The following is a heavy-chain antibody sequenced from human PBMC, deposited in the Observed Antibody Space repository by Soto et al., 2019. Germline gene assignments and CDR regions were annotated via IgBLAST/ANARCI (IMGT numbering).Heavy chain of an antibody. J-gene: IGHJ4*02. CDR2: IYPGDSDA. V-gene: IGHV5-51*01. D-gene: IGHD3-16*01. CDR1: GYSFTNYW. CDR3: ARHGGPDARGHLDLDY. Sequence: GESLKISCQGSGYSFTNYWIGWVRQMPGKGLEWMGIIYPGDSDARYSPSFQGQVTMSADKSIRIAYLQWSSLKASDTAIYYCARHGGPDARGHLDLDYWGQGTLVTVSS.